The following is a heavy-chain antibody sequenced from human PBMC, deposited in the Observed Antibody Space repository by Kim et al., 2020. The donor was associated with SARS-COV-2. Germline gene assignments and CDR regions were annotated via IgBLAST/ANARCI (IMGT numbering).Heavy chain of an antibody. Sequence: TYSGDSVQVRFTLSRDNSKVTLYLQMNSLRAVDTAVYYCASGSGFYRYFDYWGQGTQVTVSS. J-gene: IGHJ4*02. V-gene: IGHV3-23*01. CDR3: ASGSGFYRYFDY. CDR2: T. D-gene: IGHD3-22*01.